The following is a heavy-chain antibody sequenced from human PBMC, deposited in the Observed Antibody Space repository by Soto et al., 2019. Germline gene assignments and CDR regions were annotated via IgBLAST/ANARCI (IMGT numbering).Heavy chain of an antibody. J-gene: IGHJ5*02. CDR2: ITPIIGII. CDR1: GGTFSTYT. CDR3: AGDPDSHYNDSHASSYP. V-gene: IGHV1-69*08. D-gene: IGHD4-4*01. Sequence: QVQLVQSGAEVKKPGSSVKVSCKVSGGTFSTYTITWVRQAPGQGLEWMGRITPIIGIINYAQKFQGRVTISADKFTGTAYMELTGLRSDDTAVYYCAGDPDSHYNDSHASSYPWGQGTLVTVSS.